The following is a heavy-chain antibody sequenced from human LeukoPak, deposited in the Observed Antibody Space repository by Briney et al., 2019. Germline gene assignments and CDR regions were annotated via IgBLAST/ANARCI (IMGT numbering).Heavy chain of an antibody. D-gene: IGHD2-2*01. CDR3: QGLRVVPADHFDP. V-gene: IGHV4-34*01. CDR2: INHSGST. Sequence: PSETLSLTCAVYGGSFSGYYWSWIRQPPGKGLEWIGEINHSGSTNYNPSLKSRVTISVDTSKNQFSLKLSSVTAADTAVYYCQGLRVVPADHFDPWGQGTLVTVSS. J-gene: IGHJ5*02. CDR1: GGSFSGYY.